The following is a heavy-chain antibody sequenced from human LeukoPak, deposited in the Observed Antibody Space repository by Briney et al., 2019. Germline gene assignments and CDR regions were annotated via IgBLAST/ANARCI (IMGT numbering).Heavy chain of an antibody. D-gene: IGHD2-15*01. J-gene: IGHJ4*02. CDR2: VHSSGST. V-gene: IGHV4-59*11. Sequence: MPSETLSLTFTVSGASMSGQFWSWFPQPPGKGLEWIGHVHSSGSTNYNPSLKSRVTISVDTSKNQFSLKLSSVSAADTAVYYCARGAVETATYYFDYWGQGTLVTVSS. CDR1: GASMSGQF. CDR3: ARGAVETATYYFDY.